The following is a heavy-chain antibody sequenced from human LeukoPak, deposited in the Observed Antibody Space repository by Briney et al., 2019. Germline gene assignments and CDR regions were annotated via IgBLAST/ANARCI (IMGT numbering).Heavy chain of an antibody. D-gene: IGHD3-3*01. CDR2: ISWNSGSV. J-gene: IGHJ4*02. V-gene: IGHV3-9*01. CDR1: GFTFHDYA. CDR3: AKVSLEWLLFD. Sequence: GRSLRLSCAASGFTFHDYAMHWVRQAPGKGLEWVSGISWNSGSVGYADSVKGRFTISRDNSKNTLYLQMNSLRAEDTAVYYCAKVSLEWLLFDWGQGTLVTVSS.